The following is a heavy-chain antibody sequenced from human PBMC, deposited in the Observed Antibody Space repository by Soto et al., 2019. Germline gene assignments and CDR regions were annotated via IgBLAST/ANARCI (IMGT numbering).Heavy chain of an antibody. Sequence: TLSLTCTVSGDSISSADYYWSWIRQTPGKGLEWIGHIFYSGTTYYNPSLKSRLTISVDTSKNHFSLRLTSVTAADTAVYYCARDLWVEPELYYYGMDVWGQGTTVTVSS. J-gene: IGHJ6*02. CDR1: GDSISSADYY. CDR3: ARDLWVEPELYYYGMDV. V-gene: IGHV4-30-4*01. D-gene: IGHD1-1*01. CDR2: IFYSGTT.